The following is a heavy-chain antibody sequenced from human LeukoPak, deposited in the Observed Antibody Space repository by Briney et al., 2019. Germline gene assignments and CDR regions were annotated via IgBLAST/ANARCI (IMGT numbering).Heavy chain of an antibody. D-gene: IGHD2-15*01. CDR3: AKDFEAWRIVVVVAAITSPYFDY. CDR1: GFTVTNYY. Sequence: GGSLRLSCAASGFTVTNYYMSWVRQAPGKGLEWVSAISGSGGSTYYADSVKGRFTISRDNSKNTLYLQMNSLRAEDTAVYYCAKDFEAWRIVVVVAAITSPYFDYWGQGTLVTVSS. CDR2: ISGSGGST. V-gene: IGHV3-23*01. J-gene: IGHJ4*02.